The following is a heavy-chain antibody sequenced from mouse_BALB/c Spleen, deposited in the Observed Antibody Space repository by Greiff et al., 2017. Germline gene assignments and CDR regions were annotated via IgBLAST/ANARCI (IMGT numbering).Heavy chain of an antibody. CDR1: GYNFTSYW. D-gene: IGHD2-3*01. CDR3: ARNGYYRPFAY. V-gene: IGHV1-55*01. Sequence: VQLQQPGAELVKPGTSVKLSCKASGYNFTSYWINWVKLRPGQGLEWIGDIYPGSGSTNYNEKFKSKATLTVDTSSSTAYMQLSSLASEDSALYDCARNGYYRPFAYWGQGTLVTVSA. J-gene: IGHJ3*01. CDR2: IYPGSGST.